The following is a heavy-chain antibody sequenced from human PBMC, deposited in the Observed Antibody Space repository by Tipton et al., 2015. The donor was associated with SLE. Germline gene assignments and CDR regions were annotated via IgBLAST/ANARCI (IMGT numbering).Heavy chain of an antibody. CDR3: ARASSDTAKDY. Sequence: SLRLSCAASGFTFSNYWMNWVRQAPGKGLEWVANIKQDGSEKYYVDSVKGRFTISRDNAKNSLYLQMNSLRAEDTAVYYCARASSDTAKDYWGQGTLVTASS. CDR2: IKQDGSEK. D-gene: IGHD5-18*01. J-gene: IGHJ4*02. V-gene: IGHV3-7*01. CDR1: GFTFSNYW.